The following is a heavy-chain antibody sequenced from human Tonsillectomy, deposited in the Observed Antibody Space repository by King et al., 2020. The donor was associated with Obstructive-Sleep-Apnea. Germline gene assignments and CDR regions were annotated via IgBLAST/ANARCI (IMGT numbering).Heavy chain of an antibody. CDR3: ARGGARWELLGDFDY. Sequence: VQLQQWGAGLLKPSETLSLTCAVYGGSFSGYYWSWIRQPPGKGLEWIGEIDHSGSTNYNPSLKSRVTISVDTSKNQFSLKLSSVTAADTAVYYCARGGARWELLGDFDYWGQGTLVTVSS. CDR1: GGSFSGYY. CDR2: IDHSGST. V-gene: IGHV4-34*01. J-gene: IGHJ4*02. D-gene: IGHD1-26*01.